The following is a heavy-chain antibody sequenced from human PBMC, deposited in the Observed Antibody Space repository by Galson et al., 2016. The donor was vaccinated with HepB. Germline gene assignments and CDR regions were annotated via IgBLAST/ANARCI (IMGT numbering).Heavy chain of an antibody. CDR3: ATDPGSGVFDY. CDR1: GGSISNSSYF. V-gene: IGHV4-39*02. D-gene: IGHD6-19*01. J-gene: IGHJ4*02. CDR2: IYYGGST. Sequence: SEALSLTCTVSGGSISNSSYFWGWILQPPGKGLEWIGTIYYGGSTYYNPSLKSRVTISVDTSKNQFSLRLNSVTAADATVYYCATDPGSGVFDYWGQGTLVTVSS.